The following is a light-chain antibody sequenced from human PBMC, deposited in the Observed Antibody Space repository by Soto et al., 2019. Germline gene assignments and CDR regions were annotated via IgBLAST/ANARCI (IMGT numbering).Light chain of an antibody. CDR2: GAY. V-gene: IGKV3-20*01. CDR1: QSVSNNY. Sequence: EIGLTQSPGTLSLSPGERGTLSFRASQSVSNNYLAWYQQKPGQAPRLLIYGAYTSATGIPDRFSGSGSGTDFTLTISSLEPEDCAVYYCQQYGSSPLTFGPGTKVDIK. J-gene: IGKJ3*01. CDR3: QQYGSSPLT.